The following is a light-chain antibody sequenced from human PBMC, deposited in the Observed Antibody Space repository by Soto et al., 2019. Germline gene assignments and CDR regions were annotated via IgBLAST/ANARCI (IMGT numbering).Light chain of an antibody. Sequence: DIVLTQSPGTLSLSXXXXXXLSCRASQSVSSKYLAWYQQKPGQAPRVLIYGTSIRASGVPERFSGGGSGTDFTLTITRLEPEDFAVYYCQQYGSSLFTFGPGTKVDFK. CDR2: GTS. CDR3: QQYGSSLFT. V-gene: IGKV3-20*01. J-gene: IGKJ3*01. CDR1: QSVSSKY.